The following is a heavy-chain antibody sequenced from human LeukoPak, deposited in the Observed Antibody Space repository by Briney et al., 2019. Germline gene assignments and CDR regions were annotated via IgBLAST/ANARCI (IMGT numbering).Heavy chain of an antibody. Sequence: GGSLRLSCAASGFTFSSYDMSWVRQAPGKGLEWGSGISGSGSTTKYADSVKGRFTISRDNSKNTVYLQMNSLRAEDTAVYYCARKGIAAAGYNWFAPWGQGTLVTVSS. CDR2: ISGSGSTT. D-gene: IGHD6-13*01. J-gene: IGHJ5*02. V-gene: IGHV3-23*01. CDR3: ARKGIAAAGYNWFAP. CDR1: GFTFSSYD.